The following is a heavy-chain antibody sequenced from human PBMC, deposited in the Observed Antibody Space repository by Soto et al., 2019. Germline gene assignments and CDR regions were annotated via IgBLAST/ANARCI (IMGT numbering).Heavy chain of an antibody. Sequence: QVHLVQSGAEVKKPGASVKVSCKASRDTFTGYYMHWVRQAPGQGLEWMGWINPTRGGPNYAQKFQGRVTMNRDTSISTVYMELSRLTSDDTAVYYCARARIPDAFDIWGQGTMVTVSS. CDR3: ARARIPDAFDI. CDR1: RDTFTGYY. CDR2: INPTRGGP. V-gene: IGHV1-2*02. J-gene: IGHJ3*02.